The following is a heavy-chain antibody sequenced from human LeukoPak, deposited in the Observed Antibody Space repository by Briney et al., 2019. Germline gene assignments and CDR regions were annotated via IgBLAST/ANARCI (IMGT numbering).Heavy chain of an antibody. Sequence: GGSLRLSCAASGFTFSSYAMHWARQAPGKGLEWVAVISYDGSNKYYADSVKGRFTISRDNSKNTLYLQMNSLRAEDTAVYYCARGGSYYYGSGSYTHFDYWGQGTLVTVSS. CDR1: GFTFSSYA. CDR2: ISYDGSNK. V-gene: IGHV3-30*04. CDR3: ARGGSYYYGSGSYTHFDY. J-gene: IGHJ4*02. D-gene: IGHD3-10*01.